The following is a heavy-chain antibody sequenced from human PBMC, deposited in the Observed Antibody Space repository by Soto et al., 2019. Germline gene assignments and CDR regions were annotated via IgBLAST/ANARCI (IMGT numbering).Heavy chain of an antibody. CDR1: GYSFTSYW. CDR2: IYPGDSDT. Sequence: GESLKISCKGSGYSFTSYWIGWVRQMPRKGLEWMGIIYPGDSDTRYSPSFQGQVTISADKSISTAYLQWSSLKASDTAMYYCAGQGHAYCGGDCYPYDAFDIWDQGTMVTVSS. V-gene: IGHV5-51*01. J-gene: IGHJ3*02. D-gene: IGHD2-21*02. CDR3: AGQGHAYCGGDCYPYDAFDI.